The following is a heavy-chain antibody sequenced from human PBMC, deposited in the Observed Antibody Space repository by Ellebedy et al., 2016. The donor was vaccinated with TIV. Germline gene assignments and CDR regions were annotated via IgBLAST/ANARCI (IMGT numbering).Heavy chain of an antibody. V-gene: IGHV3-23*01. CDR1: GFTFSNYA. CDR3: ARDLDKSSGWYGGAAY. D-gene: IGHD6-19*01. CDR2: ISTGGAT. Sequence: PGGSLRLSCAASGFTFSNYAMGWVRQAPGEGLEWVSTISTGGATYYADSVKGRFTISRDNSKDTVYLQMNSLGGEDTAVYYCARDLDKSSGWYGGAAYWGQGTLVTVSS. J-gene: IGHJ4*02.